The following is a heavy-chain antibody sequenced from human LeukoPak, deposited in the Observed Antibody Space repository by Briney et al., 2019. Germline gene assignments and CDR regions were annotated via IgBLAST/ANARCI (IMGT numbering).Heavy chain of an antibody. Sequence: SETLSLTCTISGGSISIYNWSWIRQPGGKGLEWIGRMCTSGSTNYNPSLKSRVTMSVDTSKNQFSLKLSSVTAADTAVYYCARENTNPGYSYGYWRKNYYMDVWGEGTTVTVSS. J-gene: IGHJ6*03. CDR1: GGSISIYN. V-gene: IGHV4-4*07. D-gene: IGHD5-18*01. CDR2: MCTSGST. CDR3: ARENTNPGYSYGYWRKNYYMDV.